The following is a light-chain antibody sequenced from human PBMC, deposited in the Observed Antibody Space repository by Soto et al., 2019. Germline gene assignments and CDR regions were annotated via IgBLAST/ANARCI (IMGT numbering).Light chain of an antibody. CDR3: SSYTSGSTPPV. Sequence: QSALTQPASVSGSPGQSITISCTGTSSDVGGYDYVSWYQHHPGKAPKLMIYEVSNRPSGVSNRFSGAKSGNTASLTISGLQAEDEADYYCSSYTSGSTPPVFGNGTKLTVL. CDR2: EVS. CDR1: SSDVGGYDY. J-gene: IGLJ1*01. V-gene: IGLV2-14*01.